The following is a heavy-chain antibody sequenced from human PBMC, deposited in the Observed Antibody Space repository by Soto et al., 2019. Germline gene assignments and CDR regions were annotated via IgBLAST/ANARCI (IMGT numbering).Heavy chain of an antibody. CDR2: ISGSGGST. V-gene: IGHV3-23*01. J-gene: IGHJ6*02. Sequence: PGGSLRLSCAASGFTFSSYAMSWVRQAPGKGLEWVSAISGSGGSTYYADSVKGRFTISRDNSKNTLYLQMNSLRAEDTAVYYCAKDLGYGDPTYYYYGMDVWGQGTTVTVSS. CDR1: GFTFSSYA. D-gene: IGHD4-17*01. CDR3: AKDLGYGDPTYYYYGMDV.